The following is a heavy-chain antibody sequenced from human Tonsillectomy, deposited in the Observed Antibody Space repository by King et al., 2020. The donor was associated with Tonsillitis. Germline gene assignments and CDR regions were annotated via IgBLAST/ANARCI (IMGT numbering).Heavy chain of an antibody. CDR2: ISNSGGNT. V-gene: IGHV3-23*04. D-gene: IGHD6-19*01. CDR3: AKDGHSSGWYYFDY. CDR1: GFTFSSYA. J-gene: IGHJ4*02. Sequence: VQLVESGGGLVQPGGSLRLSCAASGFTFSSYAMSWVRQAPGKGLEWVSGISNSGGNTFYADSVNGRLTISRDNSKNTLYLQMNSLRAGEPAAYYCAKDGHSSGWYYFDYWGQGALVTVSS.